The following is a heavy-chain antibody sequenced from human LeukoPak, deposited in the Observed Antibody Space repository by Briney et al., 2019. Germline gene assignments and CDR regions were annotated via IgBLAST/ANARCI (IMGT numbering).Heavy chain of an antibody. D-gene: IGHD3-22*01. J-gene: IGHJ4*02. CDR3: ATGGFYYDSAQIDY. CDR2: ISGRGGST. V-gene: IGHV3-23*01. Sequence: PGGSLRLSCAASGFTFSSYAMSWVRQAPGKGLEWVSAISGRGGSTYYADSVKGRFTISRDNSKNTLYLQMNSLRAEDTAVYYCATGGFYYDSAQIDYWGQGTLATVSS. CDR1: GFTFSSYA.